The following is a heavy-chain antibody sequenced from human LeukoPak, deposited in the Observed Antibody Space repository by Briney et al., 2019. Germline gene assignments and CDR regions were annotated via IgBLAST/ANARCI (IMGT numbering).Heavy chain of an antibody. Sequence: SETLSLTCTVSGGSITTYYWSWIRQPPGKGLEWIGYMYYSGSTNYNPSLKSRVTISLDTSKNQFSLRLTSVTAADTAVYYCAKTGAPMGGYWGQGTLVTVSS. J-gene: IGHJ4*02. V-gene: IGHV4-59*01. CDR1: GGSITTYY. D-gene: IGHD3-16*01. CDR2: MYYSGST. CDR3: AKTGAPMGGY.